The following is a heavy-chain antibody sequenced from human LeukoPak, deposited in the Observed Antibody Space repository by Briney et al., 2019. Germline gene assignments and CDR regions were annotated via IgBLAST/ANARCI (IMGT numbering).Heavy chain of an antibody. J-gene: IGHJ4*02. Sequence: GRSLRLSCAASGFTFSTYAMHWVRQAPGKGLEWVAVVSYDGSNKYYADSVKGRFTISRDNSKHPMYLQMNSLRAEDTAVYYCARPPLSLGIAVAGFDYWGQGTLVTVSS. CDR1: GFTFSTYA. V-gene: IGHV3-30*04. CDR2: VSYDGSNK. CDR3: ARPPLSLGIAVAGFDY. D-gene: IGHD6-19*01.